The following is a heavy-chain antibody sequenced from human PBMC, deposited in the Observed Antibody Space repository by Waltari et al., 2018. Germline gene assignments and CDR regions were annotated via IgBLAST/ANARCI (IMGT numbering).Heavy chain of an antibody. D-gene: IGHD6-19*01. J-gene: IGHJ6*02. CDR3: AKDSSGVYYYGMDV. Sequence: EVQLVESGGAVVQPGGSLRLSCAASGFTFDDYALHWVRQAPGKGLEWVSLISWDGGSTYYADSVKGRFTISRDNSKNSLYLQMNSLRAEDTALYYCAKDSSGVYYYGMDVWGQGTTVTVSS. CDR1: GFTFDDYA. V-gene: IGHV3-43D*04. CDR2: ISWDGGST.